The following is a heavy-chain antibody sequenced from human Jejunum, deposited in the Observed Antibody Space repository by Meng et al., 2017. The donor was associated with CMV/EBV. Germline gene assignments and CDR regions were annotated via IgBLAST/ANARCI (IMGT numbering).Heavy chain of an antibody. Sequence: QVQLAQSGAEVKKSGSSVKVDCKTSGGSFSTYTFSWVRQAPGQGLEWMGGLIPVLNKAKSAPRFQDRVTFTADETTTTAYMELSSLTFEDTAVYFCARGRGNQPLFDFWGQGTLVTVSS. J-gene: IGHJ4*02. CDR1: GGSFSTYT. CDR3: ARGRGNQPLFDF. D-gene: IGHD2/OR15-2a*01. CDR2: LIPVLNKA. V-gene: IGHV1-69*10.